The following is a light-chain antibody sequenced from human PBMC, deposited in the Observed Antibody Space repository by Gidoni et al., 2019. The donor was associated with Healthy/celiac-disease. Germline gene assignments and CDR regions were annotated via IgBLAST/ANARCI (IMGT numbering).Light chain of an antibody. CDR3: QQYGSSPLYT. CDR2: GAS. J-gene: IGKJ2*01. CDR1: QSVSSSY. Sequence: DIVLTQSPGTLSLSPGERATLSCRASQSVSSSYLAWYQQKPGQAPRLLIYGASSRATSIPDRFSGSGSGTDFTLTISRLEPEDFAVYYCQQYGSSPLYTFGQGTKLEIK. V-gene: IGKV3-20*01.